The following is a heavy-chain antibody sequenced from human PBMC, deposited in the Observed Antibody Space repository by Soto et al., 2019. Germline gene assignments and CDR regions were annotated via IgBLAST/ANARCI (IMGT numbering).Heavy chain of an antibody. J-gene: IGHJ4*02. Sequence: SGPTLVNPTPTLTLTCTFSGFSLSTSGMRVSWIRQPPGKALEWLARIDWDDDKFYSTSLKTRLTISKDTSKNQVVLTMTNMDPVDTATYYCARTSYGSGSLLFDYWGQGTLVTVSS. CDR2: IDWDDDK. D-gene: IGHD3-10*01. V-gene: IGHV2-70*04. CDR1: GFSLSTSGMR. CDR3: ARTSYGSGSLLFDY.